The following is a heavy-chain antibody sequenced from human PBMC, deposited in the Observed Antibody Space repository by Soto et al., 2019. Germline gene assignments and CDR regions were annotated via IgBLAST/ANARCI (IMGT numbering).Heavy chain of an antibody. V-gene: IGHV5-51*01. CDR1: GYSCISYW. Sequence: GESQKISCKGSGYSCISYWIVWVRQMPGKGLEWMGIIYPGDSDTRYSPSFQGQVTISADKSISTAYLQWSSLKASDTAMYYCARPHVYYYYMDVWGKGTTVTVSS. J-gene: IGHJ6*03. CDR3: ARPHVYYYYMDV. CDR2: IYPGDSDT.